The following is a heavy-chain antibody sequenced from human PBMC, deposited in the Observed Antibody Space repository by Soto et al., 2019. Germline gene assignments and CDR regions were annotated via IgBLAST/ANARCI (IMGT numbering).Heavy chain of an antibody. Sequence: SVKVSCKGSGGTFSSDAISWVRQAPVQGLELMGGIIPIFGTANYAQKFQGRVTITADKSTSTAYMELSSLRSEDTAVYYCARGRWRQFLPNWFDPWGQGTLVTVSS. D-gene: IGHD3-3*01. CDR1: GGTFSSDA. CDR3: ARGRWRQFLPNWFDP. CDR2: IIPIFGTA. J-gene: IGHJ5*02. V-gene: IGHV1-69*06.